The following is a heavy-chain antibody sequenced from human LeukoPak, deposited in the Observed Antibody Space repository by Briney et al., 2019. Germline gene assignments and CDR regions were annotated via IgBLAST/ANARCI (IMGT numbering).Heavy chain of an antibody. CDR3: AREDYYYGMDV. J-gene: IGHJ6*02. V-gene: IGHV3-30*19. CDR2: ISYDGSNK. Sequence: SCKASGGTFSSYGMHWVRQAPGKGLEWVAVISYDGSNKYYADSVKGRFTISRDNSKNTLYLQMNSLRAEDTAVYYCAREDYYYGMDVWGQGTTVTVSS. CDR1: GGTFSSYG.